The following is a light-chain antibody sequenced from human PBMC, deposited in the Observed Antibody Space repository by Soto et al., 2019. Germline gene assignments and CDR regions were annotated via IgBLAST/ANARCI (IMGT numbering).Light chain of an antibody. CDR1: QTIRSH. J-gene: IGKJ2*01. CDR3: QQSYSTPPYT. V-gene: IGKV1-39*01. CDR2: GAS. Sequence: DIQMTQSPPSLSASVGDRVTITCRASQTIRSHLNWYQQKPGKAPSLLIYGASTLQSGVPTRFSGSGSGTDFTLTITNLQPEDFATYYCQQSYSTPPYTFGQGTKVEIK.